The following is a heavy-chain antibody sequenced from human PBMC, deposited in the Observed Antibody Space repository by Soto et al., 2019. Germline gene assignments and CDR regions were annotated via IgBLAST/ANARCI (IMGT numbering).Heavy chain of an antibody. CDR3: ASAYYYDSSGYPGY. V-gene: IGHV3-43*01. Sequence: GGSLRLSCAASGFTFDDYTMHWVRQAPGKGLEWVSLISWDGGSTYYADSVKGRFTISRDNSKNSLYLQMNSLRTEDTALYYCASAYYYDSSGYPGYWGQGTLVTVSS. CDR1: GFTFDDYT. D-gene: IGHD3-22*01. J-gene: IGHJ4*02. CDR2: ISWDGGST.